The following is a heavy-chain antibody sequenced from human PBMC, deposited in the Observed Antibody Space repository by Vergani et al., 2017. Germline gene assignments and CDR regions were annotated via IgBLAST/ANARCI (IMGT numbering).Heavy chain of an antibody. V-gene: IGHV3-30*18. CDR2: ISYDGSNK. Sequence: QVQLVESGGGVVQPGRSLRLSCAASGFTFSSYGMHWVRQAPGKGLEWVAVISYDGSNKYYADSVKGRFPISRDNSKNTLYLQMNSLRAEDTAVYYCAKDLRTIIGGFDIWGQGTMVTVSS. J-gene: IGHJ3*02. D-gene: IGHD3-3*01. CDR3: AKDLRTIIGGFDI. CDR1: GFTFSSYG.